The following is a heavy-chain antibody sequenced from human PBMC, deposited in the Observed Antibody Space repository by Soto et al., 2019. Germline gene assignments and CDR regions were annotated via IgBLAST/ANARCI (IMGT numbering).Heavy chain of an antibody. Sequence: GASVKVSCKASGYSFSFYGINWVRQAPGQGLEWMGWINPSDGNTSFAQKFQDRVTMTRATSTSTAYLELSSLKSDDTAMYYCARCPSPCISTSCYGLYYYGMDVWGQGTTVTVSS. CDR1: GYSFSFYG. V-gene: IGHV1-18*01. D-gene: IGHD2-2*01. CDR3: ARCPSPCISTSCYGLYYYGMDV. J-gene: IGHJ6*02. CDR2: INPSDGNT.